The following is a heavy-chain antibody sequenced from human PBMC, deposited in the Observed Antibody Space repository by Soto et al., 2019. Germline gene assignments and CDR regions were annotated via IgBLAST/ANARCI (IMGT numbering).Heavy chain of an antibody. CDR1: GFTFSDYY. J-gene: IGHJ4*02. Sequence: GSLRLSCAASGFTFSDYYMSWIRQAPGKGLEWASYISTSSSYTNYADSVKGRFTISRDNAKNSLDLQMNSLRAEDTAVYYCARDRVGYCSGGSCPDYWGQGTLVTVSS. D-gene: IGHD2-15*01. CDR3: ARDRVGYCSGGSCPDY. CDR2: ISTSSSYT. V-gene: IGHV3-11*05.